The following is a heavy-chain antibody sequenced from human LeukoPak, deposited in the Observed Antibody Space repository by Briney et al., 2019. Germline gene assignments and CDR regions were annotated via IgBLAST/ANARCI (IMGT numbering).Heavy chain of an antibody. D-gene: IGHD6-19*01. CDR1: GFTLSSYA. V-gene: IGHV3-23*01. CDR2: ISGSGGST. Sequence: GGSLRPSCAVSGFTLSSYAMSWVRQAPGKGLEWASAISGSGGSTYYADSVKGRFTISRGNSKNTLYLQMNSLRAEDTAVYYCAKAPSPVAGTFDYWGQGTLVTVSS. CDR3: AKAPSPVAGTFDY. J-gene: IGHJ4*02.